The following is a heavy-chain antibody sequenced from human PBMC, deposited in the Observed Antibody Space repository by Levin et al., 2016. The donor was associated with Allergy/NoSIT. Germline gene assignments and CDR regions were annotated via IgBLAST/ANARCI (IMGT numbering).Heavy chain of an antibody. CDR2: ISTDGSYT. V-gene: IGHV3-74*01. Sequence: SCAASGFTFRDYWFHWVRHAPGKGLVWVSRISTDGSYTDYADSVKGRFTISRDNSKNTLYLQMNSLRAEDTAVYYCAGVSATGWERRMDVWGQGTTVTVSS. CDR1: GFTFRDYW. CDR3: AGVSATGWERRMDV. D-gene: IGHD1-26*01. J-gene: IGHJ6*02.